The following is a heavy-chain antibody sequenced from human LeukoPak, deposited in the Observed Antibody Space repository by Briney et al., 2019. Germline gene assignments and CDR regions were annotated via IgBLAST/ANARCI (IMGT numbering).Heavy chain of an antibody. CDR2: ISYDGSNK. D-gene: IGHD4-17*01. CDR3: AEMTTVTAGHFQH. CDR1: GFTFSSYA. J-gene: IGHJ1*01. V-gene: IGHV3-30*04. Sequence: PGGSLRLSCAASGFTFSSYAMHWVRQAPGKGLEWVAVISYDGSNKYYADSVKGRFTISRDNSKNTLYLQMSSLRSEDTAVYYCAEMTTVTAGHFQHWGQGTLVTVSS.